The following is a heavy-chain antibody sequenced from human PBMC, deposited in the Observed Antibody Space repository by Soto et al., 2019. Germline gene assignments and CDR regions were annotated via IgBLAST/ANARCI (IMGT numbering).Heavy chain of an antibody. Sequence: ASVKVSCKASGYTFTGYYMHWVRQAPGQGLEWMGWINPNSGGTNYAQKFQGWVTMTRDTSISTAYMELSRLRSDDTAVYYCARVVVPAASLNGMDVWGQGTTVTVSS. J-gene: IGHJ6*02. CDR2: INPNSGGT. D-gene: IGHD2-2*01. V-gene: IGHV1-2*04. CDR3: ARVVVPAASLNGMDV. CDR1: GYTFTGYY.